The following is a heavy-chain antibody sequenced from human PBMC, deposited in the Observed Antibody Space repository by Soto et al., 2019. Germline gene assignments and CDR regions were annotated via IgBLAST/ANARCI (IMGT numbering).Heavy chain of an antibody. CDR3: ARAAEDNYGSGYYFDY. J-gene: IGHJ4*02. D-gene: IGHD3-10*01. V-gene: IGHV5-51*01. CDR2: IYPGDSDT. CDR1: GYSFTTYW. Sequence: GESLKISCKGSGYSFTTYWIGWVRQMPGKGLEWMGIIYPGDSDTRYSPSFQGQVTISADKSISTAYLQWSSLKASDTAMYYCARAAEDNYGSGYYFDYWGQGTLVTVYS.